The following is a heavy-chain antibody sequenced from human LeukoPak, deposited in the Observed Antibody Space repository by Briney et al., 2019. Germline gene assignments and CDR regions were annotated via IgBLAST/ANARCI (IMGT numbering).Heavy chain of an antibody. CDR2: ISGSGDTT. J-gene: IGHJ4*02. V-gene: IGHV3-23*01. CDR1: GFTFSSYA. D-gene: IGHD6-19*01. CDR3: AKKGVSVAGTGTYYFDY. Sequence: GGSLRLSCAASGFTFSSYAMSWVRQAPGKGLEWVSIISGSGDTTYYADSVKGRFTISRDNSKNTLYVQMNSLRAEDTAVYYCAKKGVSVAGTGTYYFDYWGQGTLVTVSS.